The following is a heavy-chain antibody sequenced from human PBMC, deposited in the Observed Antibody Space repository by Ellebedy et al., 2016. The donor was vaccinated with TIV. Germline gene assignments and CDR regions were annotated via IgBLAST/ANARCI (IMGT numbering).Heavy chain of an antibody. V-gene: IGHV4-4*02. D-gene: IGHD3-10*01. Sequence: SETLSLTCAVSGGSISNNNWWSWVRQHPGKGLEWIGEINHSGSTNYNPSLKSRVTISVDTSKNQFSLKLSSVTAADTAVYYCASVAGSGQFNYWGQGTLVTVSS. CDR2: INHSGST. J-gene: IGHJ4*02. CDR1: GGSISNNNW. CDR3: ASVAGSGQFNY.